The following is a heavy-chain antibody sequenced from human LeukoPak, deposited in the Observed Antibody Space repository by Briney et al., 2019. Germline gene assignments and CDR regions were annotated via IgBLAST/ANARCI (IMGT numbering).Heavy chain of an antibody. D-gene: IGHD3-10*01. J-gene: IGHJ4*02. V-gene: IGHV3-21*01. CDR2: ITSDSNFR. CDR3: VRNFFYGSGSLAY. Sequence: PGGSLRLSCAGSGYRFGAYSMDWVRQAPGKGLEWVSLITSDSNFRYYADSVKGRFTISRDNTNNSLYLQMSSLRPEDTAIYYCVRNFFYGSGSLAYWGRGTPVTVSS. CDR1: GYRFGAYS.